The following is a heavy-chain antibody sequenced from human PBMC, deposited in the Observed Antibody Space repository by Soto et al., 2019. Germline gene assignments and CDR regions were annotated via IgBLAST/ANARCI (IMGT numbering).Heavy chain of an antibody. V-gene: IGHV3-7*01. CDR3: ARSIAVRLNWFDP. Sequence: EVQLVESGGGLVQPGGSLRLSCAASGFTFSSYWMSWVRQAPGKGLEWVANIKQDGSEKYYVDSVKGRFTISRDNAKNSLYLQMNSLRAEDTAVYYCARSIAVRLNWFDPWGQGTLVTVSS. J-gene: IGHJ5*02. D-gene: IGHD6-6*01. CDR1: GFTFSSYW. CDR2: IKQDGSEK.